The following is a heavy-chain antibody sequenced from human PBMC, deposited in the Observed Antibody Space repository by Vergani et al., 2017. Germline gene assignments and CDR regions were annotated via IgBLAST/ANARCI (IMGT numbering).Heavy chain of an antibody. CDR1: GFTFSDYA. V-gene: IGHV3-23*01. CDR2: ISGSGGNT. J-gene: IGHJ5*02. Sequence: EMQLLESGGGLVQPGGSLRLSCAASGFTFSDYAMNWGRQAPGKGLEWVSSISGSGGNTNYADSVKGRFTISRDNSKSTMYLQMNSLRDEDTGVYYCARDLRLLYNRFDPWGQGTLVTVSS. CDR3: ARDLRLLYNRFDP. D-gene: IGHD1-14*01.